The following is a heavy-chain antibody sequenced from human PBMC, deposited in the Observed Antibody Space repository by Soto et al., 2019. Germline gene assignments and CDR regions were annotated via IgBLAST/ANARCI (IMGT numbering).Heavy chain of an antibody. Sequence: PGGSLRVSWAASECTFSNYAMSWVRQAPGKGLVWVSRINSDGSSTSYADSVKGRFTISRDNAKNTLYLQMNSLRAEDTAVYYCASTVVTGYWGQGTLVTVSS. V-gene: IGHV3-74*01. D-gene: IGHD2-15*01. CDR2: INSDGSST. CDR3: ASTVVTGY. J-gene: IGHJ4*02. CDR1: ECTFSNYA.